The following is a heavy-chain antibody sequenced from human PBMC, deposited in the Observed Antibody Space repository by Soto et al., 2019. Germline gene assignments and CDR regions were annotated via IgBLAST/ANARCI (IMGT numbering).Heavy chain of an antibody. CDR3: ARRERIIMIHGVNRYYYYMDV. CDR2: ISAYNGNT. D-gene: IGHD3-10*01. CDR1: GYTFTSYG. J-gene: IGHJ6*03. V-gene: IGHV1-18*01. Sequence: QVQLVQSGAEVKKPWASVKVSCKASGYTFTSYGLSWVRQAPGQGLEWMGWISAYNGNTNYAQKLQGRVTMTTDTSTGTAYMELRSVRSDDSAVYYCARRERIIMIHGVNRYYYYMDVWGKGTTVTVSS.